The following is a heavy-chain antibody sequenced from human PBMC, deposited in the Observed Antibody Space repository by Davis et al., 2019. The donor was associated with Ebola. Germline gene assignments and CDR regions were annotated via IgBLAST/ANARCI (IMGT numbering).Heavy chain of an antibody. CDR3: ARELIAVATFDY. J-gene: IGHJ4*02. D-gene: IGHD6-19*01. CDR2: IDQDGSDK. Sequence: GESLKISCAVSGFTFSHYWMSWVRQAPGKGLEWVANIDQDGSDKYYVDSVKGRFTISRDNAKNSLYLQMNSLRAEDTAVYYCARELIAVATFDYWGQGTLVTVSS. V-gene: IGHV3-7*03. CDR1: GFTFSHYW.